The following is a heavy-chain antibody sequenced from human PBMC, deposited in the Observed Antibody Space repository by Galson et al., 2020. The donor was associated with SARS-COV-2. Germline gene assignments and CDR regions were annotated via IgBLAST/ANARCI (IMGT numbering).Heavy chain of an antibody. CDR3: AYGVVAGTGY. D-gene: IGHD6-19*01. Sequence: SETLSLTCTVSGGSISSGSYYWSWIRQPAGKGLEWIGRIYTSGSTNYNPSLQSRVTISIDTSKNQFSLELTSVTAADTAVYFCAYGVVAGTGYWGQGILDTVSS. CDR2: IYTSGST. V-gene: IGHV4-61*02. CDR1: GGSISSGSYY. J-gene: IGHJ4*02.